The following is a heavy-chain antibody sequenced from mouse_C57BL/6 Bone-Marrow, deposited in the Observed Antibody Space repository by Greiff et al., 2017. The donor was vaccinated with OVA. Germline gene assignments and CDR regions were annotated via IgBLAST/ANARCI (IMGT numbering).Heavy chain of an antibody. J-gene: IGHJ2*02. D-gene: IGHD1-1*01. V-gene: IGHV1-59*01. Sequence: QVQLQQPGAELVRPGTSVKLSCKASGYTFTNYWMHWVKQRPGQGLEWIGMIAPSGSYINYNQKFKGRATLTVDTSSSTAYMHLSSLTSEDSAVYYCAHYGSRLYLHYWGQGTSLTVSS. CDR2: IAPSGSYI. CDR1: GYTFTNYW. CDR3: AHYGSRLYLHY.